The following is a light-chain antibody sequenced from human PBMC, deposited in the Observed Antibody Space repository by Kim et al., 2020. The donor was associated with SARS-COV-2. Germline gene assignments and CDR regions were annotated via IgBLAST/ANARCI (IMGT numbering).Light chain of an antibody. J-gene: IGLJ3*02. V-gene: IGLV3-10*01. CDR3: FSTDSSGNHWV. CDR1: ALPKKY. Sequence: SYELTQPPSVSVSPGQTARITCSGDALPKKYAYWYQQKSGQAPVLLIYEDIKRPSGIPEKFSGLSSGTTATLIISGAQVEDEADYFCFSTDSSGNHWVFGGGAKLTVL. CDR2: EDI.